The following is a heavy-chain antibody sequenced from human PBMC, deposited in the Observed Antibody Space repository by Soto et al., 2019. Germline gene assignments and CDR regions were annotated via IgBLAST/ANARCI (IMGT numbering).Heavy chain of an antibody. D-gene: IGHD3-22*01. CDR1: GFTFSNFA. J-gene: IGHJ4*02. CDR2: INGGGTST. V-gene: IGHV3-23*03. CDR3: VRATYFSDSSGYTRCFDY. Sequence: LRLSCAASGFTFSNFAMNWVRQAPGKGPEWVSLINGGGTSTYYADSVKGRFTVSRDNSINTVFLQMNSLKTEDTAVYYCVRATYFSDSSGYTRCFDYWGQGTLVTVSS.